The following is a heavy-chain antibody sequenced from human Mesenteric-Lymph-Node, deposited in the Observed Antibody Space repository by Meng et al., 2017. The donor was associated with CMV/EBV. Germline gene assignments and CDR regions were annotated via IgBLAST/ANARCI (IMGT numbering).Heavy chain of an antibody. J-gene: IGHJ4*02. CDR1: SISSSYW. CDR2: VFHSGST. V-gene: IGHV4-4*02. CDR3: ARIETTYNWNDRSAYFDY. D-gene: IGHD1-20*01. Sequence: SISSSYWWSWVRQPPGKGLEWIGKVFHSGSTNYNPSLKSRVTISSDKSKNQFSLRMNSVTAADTAVYYCARIETTYNWNDRSAYFDYWGQGTLVTVSS.